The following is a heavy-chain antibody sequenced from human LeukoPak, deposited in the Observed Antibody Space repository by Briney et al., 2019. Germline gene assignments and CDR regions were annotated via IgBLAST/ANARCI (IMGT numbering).Heavy chain of an antibody. J-gene: IGHJ3*02. D-gene: IGHD6-13*01. CDR2: ISSSSSYI. V-gene: IGHV3-21*01. CDR1: GFTFSSYT. Sequence: GGSLRLSCAASGFTFSSYTMNWVRQAPGKGLEWVSFISSSSSYISYADSLKGRFTISRDNAKNSLYLQMNSLRAEDTAVYYCARDQPQIAAAGTVDAFDIWGRGTMVTVSS. CDR3: ARDQPQIAAAGTVDAFDI.